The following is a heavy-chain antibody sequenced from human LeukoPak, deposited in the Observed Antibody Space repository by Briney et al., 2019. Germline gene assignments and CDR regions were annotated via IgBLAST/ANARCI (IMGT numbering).Heavy chain of an antibody. D-gene: IGHD3-22*01. V-gene: IGHV3-9*01. CDR1: GFTFDDYA. J-gene: IGHJ4*02. CDR3: AKGIYDSSGYYFDY. CDR2: ISWNSGSI. Sequence: PGRSLRLSCAASGFTFDDYAMHWVRQAPGKGLEWVSGISWNSGSIGYADSVKGRFTISRDNAKNSLYLQMNSLRAEDTALYYCAKGIYDSSGYYFDYWGQGTLVTVSS.